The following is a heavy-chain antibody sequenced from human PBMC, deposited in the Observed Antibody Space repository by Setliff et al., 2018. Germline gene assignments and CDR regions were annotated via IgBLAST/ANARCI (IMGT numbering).Heavy chain of an antibody. D-gene: IGHD1-1*01. CDR2: INPNSGNT. CDR1: GYSFTNYD. V-gene: IGHV1-8*02. J-gene: IGHJ4*02. CDR3: ARALMGYNRWYFDY. Sequence: ASVKVSCKASGYSFTNYDINWVRQATGQGLEWMGWINPNSGNTDYAQKFQGRVTMTTNTSINTAYMELSSLRSEDTAVYYCARALMGYNRWYFDYWGQGTLVTVSS.